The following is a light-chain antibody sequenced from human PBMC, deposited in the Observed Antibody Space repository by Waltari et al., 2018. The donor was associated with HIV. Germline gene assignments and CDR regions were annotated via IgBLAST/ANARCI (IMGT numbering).Light chain of an antibody. J-gene: IGLJ3*02. CDR3: GTWDSSLSPFWV. V-gene: IGLV1-51*01. CDR1: SSNGGNNY. CDR2: DNN. Sequence: QSLSQQPSSVSAAPGQKVNISCPGSSSNGGNNYVSWTQHLPGTAPKLLIYDNNKRPSGIPDRFSGSKSGTSATLGITGLQTGDEADYYCGTWDSSLSPFWVFGGGTKLTVL.